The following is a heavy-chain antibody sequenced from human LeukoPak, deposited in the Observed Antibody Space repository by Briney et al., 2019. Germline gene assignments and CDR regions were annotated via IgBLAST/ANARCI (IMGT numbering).Heavy chain of an antibody. Sequence: GGSLRLSCSGSRFIFSSYAMHWVRQAPGKGLEWVSVIYSGGSTYYAGSVKGRFTISRDNSKNTLYLQMNSLRAEDTAVYYCAKDPAGGLGIFDYWGQGTLVTVSS. V-gene: IGHV3-53*01. CDR1: RFIFSSYA. J-gene: IGHJ4*02. D-gene: IGHD7-27*01. CDR2: IYSGGST. CDR3: AKDPAGGLGIFDY.